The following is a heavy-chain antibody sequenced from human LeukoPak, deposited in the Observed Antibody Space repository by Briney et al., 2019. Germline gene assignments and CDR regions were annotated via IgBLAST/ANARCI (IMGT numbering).Heavy chain of an antibody. CDR2: IGVGGRPT. Sequence: GGSLRLSCAASGFSFSHYSMTWARQASGKGLEWISYIGVGGRPTNYADSVKARFTISRDDAQNSLYLQMNSLRAEDTAVYYCAREVRHPYYYYYGMDVWGQGTTVTVSS. CDR3: AREVRHPYYYYYGMDV. J-gene: IGHJ6*02. CDR1: GFSFSHYS. V-gene: IGHV3-48*01. D-gene: IGHD3-10*01.